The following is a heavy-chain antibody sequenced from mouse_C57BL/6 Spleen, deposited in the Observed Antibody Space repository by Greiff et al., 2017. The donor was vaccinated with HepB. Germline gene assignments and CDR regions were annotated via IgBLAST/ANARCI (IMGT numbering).Heavy chain of an antibody. Sequence: QVQLQQPGAELVMPGASVKLSCKASGYTFTSYWMHWVKQRPGQGLEWIGEIDPSDSYTNYNQKFKGKSTLTVDKSSSTAYMQLSSLTSEDSAVYYCARAYYGSSSNWYFDVWGTGTTVTVSS. CDR2: IDPSDSYT. CDR3: ARAYYGSSSNWYFDV. V-gene: IGHV1-69*01. J-gene: IGHJ1*03. D-gene: IGHD1-1*01. CDR1: GYTFTSYW.